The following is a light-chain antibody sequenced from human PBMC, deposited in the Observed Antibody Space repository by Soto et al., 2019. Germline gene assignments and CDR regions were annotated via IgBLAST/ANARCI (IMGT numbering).Light chain of an antibody. CDR3: QQYNNWPGT. CDR2: GAS. CDR1: QSVSSN. Sequence: EIVMTQSPATLSVSPGERATLSCRASQSVSSNLAWYQQKPGQAPRLLIYGASTRVTGIPARFSGGGSGTEFTLTISSLQSEDFAVHYCQQYNNWPGTFGQGTKVEIK. J-gene: IGKJ1*01. V-gene: IGKV3-15*01.